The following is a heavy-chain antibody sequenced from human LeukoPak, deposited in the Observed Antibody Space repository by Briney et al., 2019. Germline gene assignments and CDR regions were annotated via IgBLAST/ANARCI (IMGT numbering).Heavy chain of an antibody. J-gene: IGHJ4*02. D-gene: IGHD3-16*02. CDR2: ISSSSSYT. Sequence: KPGGSLRLSCAASGFTFSDYYMSWIRQAPGKGLEWVSYISSSSSYTNYADSVKGRFTISRDNAKNSLYLQMNSLRAEDTAVYYCARAPYDYVWGSYRSNYFDYWGQGTLVTVSS. CDR1: GFTFSDYY. V-gene: IGHV3-11*06. CDR3: ARAPYDYVWGSYRSNYFDY.